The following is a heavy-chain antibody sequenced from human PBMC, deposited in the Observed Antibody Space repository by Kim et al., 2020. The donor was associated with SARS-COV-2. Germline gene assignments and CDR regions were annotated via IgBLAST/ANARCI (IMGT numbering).Heavy chain of an antibody. CDR3: ARQRAWYGEWGFVY. J-gene: IGHJ4*01. CDR2: IKSRGNT. Sequence: SETLSLTCTVSGDSISSDTLFWGLIRQSPVKGLEWIGSIKSRGNTYYNPSLKSRVTISIDTSTNQFSLELSSVTAADTAVYYCARQRAWYGEWGFVYWG. V-gene: IGHV4-39*01. CDR1: GDSISSDTLF. D-gene: IGHD3-10*01.